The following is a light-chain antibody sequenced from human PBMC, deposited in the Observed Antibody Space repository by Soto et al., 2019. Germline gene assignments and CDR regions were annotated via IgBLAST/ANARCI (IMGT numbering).Light chain of an antibody. V-gene: IGKV3-11*01. J-gene: IGKJ4*01. Sequence: EIVLTQSPATLSLSPGQRAPLSCRASQSVSSYLAWYQQKPGQAPRLLIYDASNRATGIPARFSGSGSGTDFTLTINSLEPEDCADYYCQQRSNWRTFGGGTKVEIK. CDR2: DAS. CDR3: QQRSNWRT. CDR1: QSVSSY.